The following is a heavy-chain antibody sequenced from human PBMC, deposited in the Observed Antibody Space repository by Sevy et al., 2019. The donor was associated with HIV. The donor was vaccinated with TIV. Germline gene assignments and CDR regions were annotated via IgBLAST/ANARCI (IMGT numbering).Heavy chain of an antibody. V-gene: IGHV3-7*01. Sequence: GGSLRLSCAASGFTFKSYWMTWVRQAPGKGLEWMANINQDGSEKYYSDSLKGRFSISRDNSKNSVHLQINTLRAEDTAVYYCAREGSAYDTYYYHYAMDVWGQGTTVTVSS. D-gene: IGHD5-12*01. CDR3: AREGSAYDTYYYHYAMDV. J-gene: IGHJ6*02. CDR2: INQDGSEK. CDR1: GFTFKSYW.